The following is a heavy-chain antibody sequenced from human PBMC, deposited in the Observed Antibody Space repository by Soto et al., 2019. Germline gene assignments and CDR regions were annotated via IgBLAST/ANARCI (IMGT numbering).Heavy chain of an antibody. CDR2: ISYDGSEK. D-gene: IGHD2-2*02. J-gene: IGHJ4*02. CDR1: GFTLNTYG. CDR3: AKSPNFYCSSPNCYKYYFDH. V-gene: IGHV3-30*18. Sequence: GGSLRLSCAASGFTLNTYGMHWVRQAPGKGLEWVAVISYDGSEKYYVDSVKGRFTISKDNSKNTLYLQMNSLRPEDTAVYYCAKSPNFYCSSPNCYKYYFDHWGQGTPVTVSS.